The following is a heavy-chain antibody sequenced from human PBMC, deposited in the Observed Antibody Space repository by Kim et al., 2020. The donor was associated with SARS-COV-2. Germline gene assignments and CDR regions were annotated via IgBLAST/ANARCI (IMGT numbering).Heavy chain of an antibody. D-gene: IGHD3-9*01. CDR2: IRSKPKNYAT. J-gene: IGHJ4*02. CDR1: GFIFSGST. Sequence: GGSLRLSCAASGFIFSGSTIHWVRQAPGKGLEWVGRIRSKPKNYATEYAVSVKGRITVSRDDSKNTAHLQMHGRKTEDTAVYYCATYIDYFFNYWGQGILVTVSS. CDR3: ATYIDYFFNY. V-gene: IGHV3-73*01.